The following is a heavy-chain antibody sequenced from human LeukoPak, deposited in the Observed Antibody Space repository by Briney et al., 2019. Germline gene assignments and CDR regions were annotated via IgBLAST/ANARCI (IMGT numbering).Heavy chain of an antibody. V-gene: IGHV3-30-3*02. CDR2: ISNDGIRK. J-gene: IGHJ4*02. CDR3: AKRLNTYFDY. CDR1: GFTFSRSA. Sequence: GRSLRLSCAASGFTFSRSAMHWVRQPPGKGLEWMAVISNDGIRKFHADSVKGRFTISRDNSKNTLFLQMDSLTTEDTAVYYCAKRLNTYFDYWGQGTLVTVSS. D-gene: IGHD2-21*02.